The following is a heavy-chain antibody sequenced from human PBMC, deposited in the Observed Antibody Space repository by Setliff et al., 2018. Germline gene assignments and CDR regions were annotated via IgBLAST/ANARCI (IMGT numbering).Heavy chain of an antibody. D-gene: IGHD2-21*01. Sequence: PSETLSLTCTVSGGSISSGGYYWSWIRQHPGKGLEWIGYIYYSGSTYCNPSLKSRVTISVDTSKNQFFLKLSSVTAADTAVYYCARVALVVVIRNAFDIWGQGTMVTVSS. V-gene: IGHV4-31*03. CDR2: IYYSGST. CDR1: GGSISSGGYY. J-gene: IGHJ3*02. CDR3: ARVALVVVIRNAFDI.